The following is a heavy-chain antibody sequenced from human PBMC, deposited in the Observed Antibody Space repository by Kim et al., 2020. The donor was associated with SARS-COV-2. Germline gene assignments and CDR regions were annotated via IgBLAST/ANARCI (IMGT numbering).Heavy chain of an antibody. V-gene: IGHV4-34*01. J-gene: IGHJ4*02. Sequence: SETLSLTCAVYGGSFSGYYWSWIRQPPGKGLEWIGEINRSGSTNYNPSLKSRVTISVDTSKNQFSLKLSSVTAADTAMYYCARGYEDGSGSYGYWGQGTLVTVSS. CDR1: GGSFSGYY. CDR2: INRSGST. D-gene: IGHD3-10*01. CDR3: ARGYEDGSGSYGY.